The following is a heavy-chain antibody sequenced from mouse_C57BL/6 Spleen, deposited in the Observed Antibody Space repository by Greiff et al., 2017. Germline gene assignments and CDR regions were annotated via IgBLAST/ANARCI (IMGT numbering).Heavy chain of an antibody. CDR2: INPNNGGT. Sequence: EVKLLESGPELVKPGASVKMSCKASGYTFTDYNMHWVKQSHGKSLEWIGYINPNNGGTSYNQKFKGQATLTVNKSSSTAYMELRSLTSEDSAVYYCASYYGYDLPLDYWGQGTTLTVSS. CDR1: GYTFTDYN. D-gene: IGHD2-2*01. V-gene: IGHV1-22*01. CDR3: ASYYGYDLPLDY. J-gene: IGHJ2*01.